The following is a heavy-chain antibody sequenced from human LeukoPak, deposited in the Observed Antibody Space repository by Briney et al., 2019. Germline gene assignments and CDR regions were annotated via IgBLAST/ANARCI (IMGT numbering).Heavy chain of an antibody. Sequence: GASVKVSCKASGGTFNNYAINWVRQAPGQGLEWMGGIIPIFGPAKYAQKFQGRVTMTRDTSTSTVYMELSSLRSEDTAVYYCARDPLTVAGSTNWFDPWGQGTLVTVSS. J-gene: IGHJ5*02. D-gene: IGHD6-19*01. V-gene: IGHV1-69*05. CDR2: IIPIFGPA. CDR1: GGTFNNYA. CDR3: ARDPLTVAGSTNWFDP.